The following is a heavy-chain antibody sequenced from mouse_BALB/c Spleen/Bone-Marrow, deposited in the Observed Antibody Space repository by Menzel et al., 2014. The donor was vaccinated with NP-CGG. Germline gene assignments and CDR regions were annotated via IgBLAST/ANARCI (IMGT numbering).Heavy chain of an antibody. Sequence: EVKLMESGPGPVKPSQTVSLTCTVTGISITTGNYRWSWIRQFPGNKLEWIGYIYYSGTITYNPSLTSRTTITRGTSKNQFFLEMNSLTAEDTATYYCARFYGNYFDYWGQGTTLTVSS. CDR3: ARFYGNYFDY. CDR2: IYYSGTI. D-gene: IGHD2-1*01. V-gene: IGHV3-5*02. CDR1: GISITTGNYR. J-gene: IGHJ2*01.